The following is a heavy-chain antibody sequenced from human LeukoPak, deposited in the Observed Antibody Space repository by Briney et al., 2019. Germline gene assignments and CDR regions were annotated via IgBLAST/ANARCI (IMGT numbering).Heavy chain of an antibody. CDR1: GGSFSGYY. D-gene: IGHD1-7*01. CDR2: INHSGNT. J-gene: IGHJ6*03. CDR3: ARVRLELLEYYYYMDV. Sequence: SETLSLTCAVSGGSFSGYYWSWIRQSPVKGLEWIVEINHSGNTNYHPSLRSRVSILVDTSKNQFSLRLSSVTAADTAVYYCARVRLELLEYYYYMDVWDKGATVTVSS. V-gene: IGHV4-34*01.